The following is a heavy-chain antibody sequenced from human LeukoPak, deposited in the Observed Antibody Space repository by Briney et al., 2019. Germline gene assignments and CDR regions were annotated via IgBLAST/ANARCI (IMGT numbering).Heavy chain of an antibody. CDR3: ARDQVVVAANDAFDI. V-gene: IGHV3-48*02. CDR1: GFTFSSYS. D-gene: IGHD2-15*01. CDR2: ISSSSSTI. Sequence: PGGSLRLSCAASGFTFSSYSMNWVRQAPGKGLEWVSYISSSSSTIYYADSVKGRFTISRDNAKNSLYLQMNSLRDEDTAVYYCARDQVVVAANDAFDIWGQGTVVTVSS. J-gene: IGHJ3*02.